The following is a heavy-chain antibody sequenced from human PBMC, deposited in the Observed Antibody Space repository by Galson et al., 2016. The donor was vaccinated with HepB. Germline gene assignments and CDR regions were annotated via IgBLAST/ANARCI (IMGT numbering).Heavy chain of an antibody. V-gene: IGHV3-30*18. J-gene: IGHJ6*02. CDR1: GFTFSSYG. D-gene: IGHD2-2*01. CDR2: ISYDGSNK. Sequence: SLRLSCAASGFTFSSYGIHWVRQAPGKGLEWVAVISYDGSNKYYADSVKGRFTISRDNSKNTLYVQMNSLRVEDTAVYYCAKDLHCSSTSCPKNYHYYGMDAWGQGTTVTVSS. CDR3: AKDLHCSSTSCPKNYHYYGMDA.